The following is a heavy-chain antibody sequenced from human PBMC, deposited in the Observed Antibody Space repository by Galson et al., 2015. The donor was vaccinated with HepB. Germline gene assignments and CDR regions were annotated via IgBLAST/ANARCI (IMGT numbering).Heavy chain of an antibody. CDR3: ARAAQFLGSYDY. V-gene: IGHV1-46*01. Sequence: SVKVSCKASGYTFTTYGISWVRQAPGQGLEWMGWINPSGGTTTYAQEFQGRITMTRDTSTSTVYMELSSLRSEDTAVYYCARAAQFLGSYDYWGQGTLVTVSS. D-gene: IGHD1-26*01. CDR1: GYTFTTYG. CDR2: INPSGGTT. J-gene: IGHJ4*02.